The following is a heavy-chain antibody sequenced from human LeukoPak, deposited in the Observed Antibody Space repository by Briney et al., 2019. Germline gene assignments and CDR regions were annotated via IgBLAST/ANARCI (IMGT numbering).Heavy chain of an antibody. CDR3: ARAGAGLFDY. Sequence: PSETLSLTCTVSGGSISSYYWSWIRQPPGKGLEWIGYIYYSGSTNYNPSLKSRVTISVDTSKNQFSLKLSSVTAADTAVYYCARAGAGLFDYWGQGTLVTVSS. CDR1: GGSISSYY. V-gene: IGHV4-59*01. J-gene: IGHJ4*02. CDR2: IYYSGST.